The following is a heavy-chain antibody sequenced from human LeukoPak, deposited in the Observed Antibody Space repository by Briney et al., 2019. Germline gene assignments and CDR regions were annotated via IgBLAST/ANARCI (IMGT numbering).Heavy chain of an antibody. CDR1: GGTFSSYA. Sequence: ASVKVSCKASGGTFSSYAISWVRQAPGQGLEWMGRIIPILGIANYALKFQGRVTITADKSTSTAYMELSSLRSEDTAVYYCARDYYGSGRNLREFDYWGQGTLVTVSS. J-gene: IGHJ4*02. V-gene: IGHV1-69*04. D-gene: IGHD3-10*01. CDR3: ARDYYGSGRNLREFDY. CDR2: IIPILGIA.